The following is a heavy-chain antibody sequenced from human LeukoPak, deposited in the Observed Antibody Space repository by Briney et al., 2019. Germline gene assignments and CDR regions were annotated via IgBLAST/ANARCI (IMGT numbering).Heavy chain of an antibody. J-gene: IGHJ4*02. CDR2: ISGSGGST. CDR3: AKDASRKGLDY. CDR1: GFTFSSYA. Sequence: GGSLRLSCAASGFTFSSYAMSWVRQAPGKGLEWVSAISGSGGSTYYADSVRGRFTISRDNSKNTLYVQMNSLRDEDTALYYCAKDASRKGLDYWGQGTLVTVSS. V-gene: IGHV3-23*01.